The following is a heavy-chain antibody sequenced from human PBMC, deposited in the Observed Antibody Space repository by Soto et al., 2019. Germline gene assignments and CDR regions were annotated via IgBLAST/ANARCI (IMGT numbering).Heavy chain of an antibody. D-gene: IGHD2-15*01. CDR2: IYYSGST. J-gene: IGHJ4*02. CDR1: GGSISSGDYY. Sequence: SETLSLTCTVSGGSISSGDYYWSWIRQPPGKGLEWIGYIYYSGSTYYNPSLKSRVTISVDTSKNQFSLKLSSVTAADTAVYYCARARGGNQFDYWGQGTLVTVSS. V-gene: IGHV4-30-4*01. CDR3: ARARGGNQFDY.